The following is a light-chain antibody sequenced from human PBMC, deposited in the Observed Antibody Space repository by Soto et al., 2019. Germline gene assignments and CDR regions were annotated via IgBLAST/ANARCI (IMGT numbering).Light chain of an antibody. CDR1: QDISNY. Sequence: DIQMTQSPSSLSASVGDRVTITCQASQDISNYLNWYQQKPGNAPKLLIYDASNLEAGVPSRFSGGGSATYFTLTISSLQPEDLATYYCQQSYSTPITFGQGTRLEIK. CDR3: QQSYSTPIT. J-gene: IGKJ5*01. V-gene: IGKV1-39*01. CDR2: DAS.